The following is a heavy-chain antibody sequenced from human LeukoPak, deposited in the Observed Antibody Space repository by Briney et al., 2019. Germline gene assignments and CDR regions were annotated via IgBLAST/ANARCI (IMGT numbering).Heavy chain of an antibody. J-gene: IGHJ4*02. D-gene: IGHD5-24*01. CDR3: ARETRRDGYVFDY. CDR2: INPNSGGT. Sequence: GASVKFYCKASGYTFYGYYLHWLRQAPGQWLELMGRINPNSGGTNYAQKFQGRVTMTRDTSISTAYMELSRLRSDDTAVYYCARETRRDGYVFDYWGQGTLVTVSS. V-gene: IGHV1-2*06. CDR1: GYTFYGYY.